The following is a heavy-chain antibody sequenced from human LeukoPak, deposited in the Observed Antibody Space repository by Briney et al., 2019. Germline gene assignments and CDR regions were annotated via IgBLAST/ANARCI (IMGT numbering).Heavy chain of an antibody. Sequence: GGSLRLPCAASGFTFSSYGMHWVRQAPGKGLEWVAVIWYDGSNKYYADSVKGRFTISRDNSKNTLYLQMNSLRAEDTAVYYCARASHGLDVWGQGTTVTVSS. CDR3: ARASHGLDV. V-gene: IGHV3-33*01. D-gene: IGHD5-24*01. CDR2: IWYDGSNK. CDR1: GFTFSSYG. J-gene: IGHJ6*02.